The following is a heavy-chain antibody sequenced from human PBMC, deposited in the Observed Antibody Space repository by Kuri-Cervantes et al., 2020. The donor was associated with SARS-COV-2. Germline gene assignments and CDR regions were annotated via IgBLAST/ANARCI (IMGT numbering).Heavy chain of an antibody. D-gene: IGHD2-15*01. CDR1: GGSISSYY. J-gene: IGHJ6*02. Sequence: SETLSLTCTVSGGSISSYYWSWIRQPPGKGLEWIGYIYYSGSTNYNPSPKSRVTISVDTSKNQFSLKLSSVTAADTAVYYCARGDCSGGSCYGMDVWGQGTTVTVSS. CDR3: ARGDCSGGSCYGMDV. CDR2: IYYSGST. V-gene: IGHV4-59*01.